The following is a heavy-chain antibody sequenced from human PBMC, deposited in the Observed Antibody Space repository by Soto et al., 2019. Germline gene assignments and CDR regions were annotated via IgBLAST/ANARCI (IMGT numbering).Heavy chain of an antibody. Sequence: VQSGPEVKKPGSSVRVSCKASGGSFPDFAVSWVRQAPGKGLEWMGGIIPLSTTANYAQRFQARFTITADVSTNTAYMDVTSLTYDDTAVYYFAITPGGSHNALYFMDIWGQGTKVTVSS. CDR2: IIPLSTTA. CDR3: AITPGGSHNALYFMDI. J-gene: IGHJ6*02. CDR1: GGSFPDFA. D-gene: IGHD1-26*01. V-gene: IGHV1-69*01.